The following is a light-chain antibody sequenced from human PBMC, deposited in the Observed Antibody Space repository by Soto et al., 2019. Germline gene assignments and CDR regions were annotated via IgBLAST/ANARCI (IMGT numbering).Light chain of an antibody. CDR2: EVS. CDR1: SSDVGAYNY. V-gene: IGLV2-8*01. Sequence: QCVLTQPPSASGSPGQSVTISCTGTSSDVGAYNYVSWYQQHPGKGPKLMIYEVSKRPSGVPDRFSGSKSGNTASLTVSGLQAEDETDYYCSSYAGSNTYVFGTGTKLTVL. J-gene: IGLJ1*01. CDR3: SSYAGSNTYV.